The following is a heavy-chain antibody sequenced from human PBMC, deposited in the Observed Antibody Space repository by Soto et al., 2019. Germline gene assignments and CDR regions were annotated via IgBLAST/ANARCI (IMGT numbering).Heavy chain of an antibody. V-gene: IGHV4-59*08. Sequence: QVQLQESGPGLVKPSETLSLTCTVSGGSISRYHWTWTRQPPGGGLEWIGLLYDSGTTSYNHSLKTRVSISVDSSKYFCSLKLTSVTAADTAVYYCARLGYCSTGVCYRNWGQGTLVTVSS. D-gene: IGHD2-8*01. CDR3: ARLGYCSTGVCYRN. CDR2: LYDSGTT. CDR1: GGSISRYH. J-gene: IGHJ4*02.